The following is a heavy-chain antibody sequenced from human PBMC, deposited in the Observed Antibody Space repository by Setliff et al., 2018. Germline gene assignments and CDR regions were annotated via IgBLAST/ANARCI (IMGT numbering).Heavy chain of an antibody. J-gene: IGHJ3*02. CDR2: IYSGGST. V-gene: IGHV3-66*02. CDR3: ARDDWNPGGDI. D-gene: IGHD1-1*01. CDR1: GFTVSSNY. Sequence: GESLKISCAASGFTVSSNYMSWVRQAPGKGLEWVSVIYSGGSTYYADSVKGRFTISRDNSKNTLYLQMNSLRAEDTAVYYCARDDWNPGGDIWGQGTMVTVSS.